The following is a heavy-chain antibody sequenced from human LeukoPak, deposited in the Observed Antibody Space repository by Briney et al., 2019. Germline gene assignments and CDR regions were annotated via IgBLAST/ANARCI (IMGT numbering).Heavy chain of an antibody. CDR1: GYSFTSYW. V-gene: IGHV5-51*01. J-gene: IGHJ2*01. D-gene: IGHD5-24*01. CDR3: ARRKATNYWYFDL. CDR2: IYPGDSDT. Sequence: HGESLKISCKGSGYSFTSYWIGWVRQVPGKGLEWMGIIYPGDSDTRYSPSFQGQVTISADKSISTAYLQWSSLKASDTAMYYCARRKATNYWYFDLWGRGTLVTVSS.